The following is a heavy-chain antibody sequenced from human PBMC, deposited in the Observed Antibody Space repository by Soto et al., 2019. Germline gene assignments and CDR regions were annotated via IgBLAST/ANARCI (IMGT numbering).Heavy chain of an antibody. D-gene: IGHD2-21*02. J-gene: IGHJ6*02. V-gene: IGHV1-69*09. CDR1: GGTFSSSG. Sequence: QVQLVQSGTEVKKPGSSVKVSCKASGGTFSSSGFSWVRQAPGQGLEWMGMIVPSLDTTKYAQKFQARVTITSDQFTSTAYMELSSRRSEDTAVYYCARWPQPRVTAYPYAVDVWGQGTRVIVSS. CDR2: IVPSLDTT. CDR3: ARWPQPRVTAYPYAVDV.